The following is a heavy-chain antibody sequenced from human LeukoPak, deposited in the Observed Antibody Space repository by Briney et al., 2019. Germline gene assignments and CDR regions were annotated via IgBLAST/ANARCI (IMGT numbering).Heavy chain of an antibody. J-gene: IGHJ3*02. D-gene: IGHD3-22*01. Sequence: SETLSLTCTVSGGSISSGDYYWNWIRQHPGKGLEWIGYIYYNGSPYYNPSLKSRVTISVDTSKNQFSLKLSSVTAADTAVYYCARVFYYDSSGYRWPDAFDIWGQGTMVTVSS. V-gene: IGHV4-30-4*08. CDR1: GGSISSGDYY. CDR2: IYYNGSP. CDR3: ARVFYYDSSGYRWPDAFDI.